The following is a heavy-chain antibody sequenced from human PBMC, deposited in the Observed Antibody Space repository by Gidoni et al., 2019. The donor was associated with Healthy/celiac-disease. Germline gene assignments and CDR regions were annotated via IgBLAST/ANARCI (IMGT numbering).Heavy chain of an antibody. CDR2: ISWNSGSI. Sequence: EVQLVESGGGLVQPGRSLRLSCAASGFTFDDYAMHWVRQAPGKGLEWVSGISWNSGSIGYADSVKGRFTISRDNAKNSLYLQMNSLRAEDTALYYCAKDNQQWLVDWYFDLWGRGTLVTVSS. J-gene: IGHJ2*01. CDR3: AKDNQQWLVDWYFDL. CDR1: GFTFDDYA. D-gene: IGHD6-19*01. V-gene: IGHV3-9*01.